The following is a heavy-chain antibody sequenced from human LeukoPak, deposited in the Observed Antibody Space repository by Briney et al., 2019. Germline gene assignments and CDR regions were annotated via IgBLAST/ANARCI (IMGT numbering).Heavy chain of an antibody. D-gene: IGHD3-16*01. V-gene: IGHV4-4*02. CDR2: IYHTGST. CDR3: AKSGDYLWDY. Sequence: PGGSLRLSCAASGFTFSSSAMSWVRQAPGKGLEWIGEIYHTGSTNYSPSLRSRVTMSIDKSNNQFSLNLNSVTAADTAVYYCAKSGDYLWDYWGQGTLVTVSS. J-gene: IGHJ4*02. CDR1: GFTFSSSAM.